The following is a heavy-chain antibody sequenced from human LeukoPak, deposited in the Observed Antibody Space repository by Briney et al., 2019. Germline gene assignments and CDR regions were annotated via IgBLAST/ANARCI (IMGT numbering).Heavy chain of an antibody. V-gene: IGHV3-30*03. CDR2: ISYDGSNK. CDR3: ARDPGGYGEYFQH. J-gene: IGHJ1*01. CDR1: GFTLSSYA. Sequence: GGSLRLSCAASGFTLSSYAMSWVRQAPGKGLEWVAVISYDGSNKYYADSVKGRFTISRDKSKNTLYLQMNSLRAEDTAVYYCARDPGGYGEYFQHWGQGTLVTVSS. D-gene: IGHD4-23*01.